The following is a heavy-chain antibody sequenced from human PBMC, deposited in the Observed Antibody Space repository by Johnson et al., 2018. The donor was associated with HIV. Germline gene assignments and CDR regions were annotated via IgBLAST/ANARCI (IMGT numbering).Heavy chain of an antibody. Sequence: EVQLVESGGGLVKPGGSLRLSCAASGFTFSSYGMHWVRQAPGKGLEWVSYISSSGSTIYYADAVKGRFTISRDNAKNSLYLQMNSLRAEDTAVYYCAKERYSRSAFDIWGQGTMVTVSS. CDR1: GFTFSSYG. V-gene: IGHV3-48*04. CDR2: ISSSGSTI. J-gene: IGHJ3*02. D-gene: IGHD6-13*01. CDR3: AKERYSRSAFDI.